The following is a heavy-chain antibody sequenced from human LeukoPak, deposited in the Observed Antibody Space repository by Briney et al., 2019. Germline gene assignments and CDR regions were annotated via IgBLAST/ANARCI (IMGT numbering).Heavy chain of an antibody. CDR1: GGSISSYY. J-gene: IGHJ3*02. D-gene: IGHD3-3*01. CDR2: IYYSGST. V-gene: IGHV4-59*01. Sequence: SETLSLTCTVSGGSISSYYWSWIRQPPGKGLEWIGYIYYSGSTNYNPSLKSRVTISVDTSKNQFSLKLSSVTAADTAVYYCAGSPYYDFWSGYYTDAFDIWGQGTMVTVSS. CDR3: AGSPYYDFWSGYYTDAFDI.